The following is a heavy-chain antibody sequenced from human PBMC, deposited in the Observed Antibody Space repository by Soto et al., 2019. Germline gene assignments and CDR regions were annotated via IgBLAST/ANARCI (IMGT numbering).Heavy chain of an antibody. Sequence: QITLKESGPTLVKPTQTLTLTCTFSGFSLSTSGVGVGWIRQPPGKALEWLALIYWDDDKRYSPSLKSRLTITKDTSKNQVVLTMTNMDPVDTATYYCAHRRRAVAGTALDYWGQGTLVTVSS. V-gene: IGHV2-5*02. J-gene: IGHJ4*02. D-gene: IGHD6-13*01. CDR1: GFSLSTSGVG. CDR2: IYWDDDK. CDR3: AHRRRAVAGTALDY.